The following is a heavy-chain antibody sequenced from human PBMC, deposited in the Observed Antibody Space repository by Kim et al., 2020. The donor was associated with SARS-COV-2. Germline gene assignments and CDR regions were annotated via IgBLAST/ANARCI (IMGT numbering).Heavy chain of an antibody. V-gene: IGHV4-59*13. CDR1: GGSISSYY. CDR3: ASAGRWTRYDEDAFDI. J-gene: IGHJ3*02. D-gene: IGHD3-22*01. Sequence: SETLSLTCTVSGGSISSYYWSWIRQPPGKGLEWIGYIYYSGSTNYNPSLKSRVTISVDTSKNQFSLKLSSVTAADTAVYYCASAGRWTRYDEDAFDIWGQGTMVTVSS. CDR2: IYYSGST.